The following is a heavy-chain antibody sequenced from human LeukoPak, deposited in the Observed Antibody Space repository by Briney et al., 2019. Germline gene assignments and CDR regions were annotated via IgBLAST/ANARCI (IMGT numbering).Heavy chain of an antibody. Sequence: GASVKVSRKASGYTFTDYYMHWVQQAPGKGLEWMGRVDPEDGETIYAEKFQGRVTITADTSTDTAYMELSSLRSEDTAVYYCARDVAGAAPTYWGQGTLVTVSS. V-gene: IGHV1-69-2*01. CDR3: ARDVAGAAPTY. CDR1: GYTFTDYY. J-gene: IGHJ4*02. CDR2: VDPEDGET. D-gene: IGHD2-15*01.